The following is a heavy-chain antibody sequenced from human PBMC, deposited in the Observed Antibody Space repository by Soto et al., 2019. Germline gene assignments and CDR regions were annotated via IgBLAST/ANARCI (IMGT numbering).Heavy chain of an antibody. CDR2: IYHRGAT. D-gene: IGHD3-22*01. CDR1: GGSISTTNR. CDR3: ARRDYYDSTGYMNY. J-gene: IGHJ4*02. Sequence: SETLSLTCAVSGGSISTTNRWTWVRQPPGKGLEWIGEIYHRGATNSNPSLESRVTMSIDKSKNQFSLKLSSLTAADTAFYYCARRDYYDSTGYMNYWGQGALVTVSS. V-gene: IGHV4-4*02.